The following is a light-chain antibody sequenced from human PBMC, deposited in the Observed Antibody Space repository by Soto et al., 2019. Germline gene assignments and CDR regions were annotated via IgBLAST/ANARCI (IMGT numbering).Light chain of an antibody. J-gene: IGKJ1*01. V-gene: IGKV3-11*01. CDR3: QQRSIWPWT. Sequence: EIVLTQSPATLSLSPGERATLSCRASQSVNNYLAWYQQKPGQAPRLLIYDTSGRATGIPARFSGSGSGTDFTLTISSLEPEDFAVFYCQQRSIWPWTFGQGTKVEIK. CDR1: QSVNNY. CDR2: DTS.